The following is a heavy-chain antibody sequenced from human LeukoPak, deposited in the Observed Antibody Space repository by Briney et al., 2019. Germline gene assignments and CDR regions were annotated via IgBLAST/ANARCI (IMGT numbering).Heavy chain of an antibody. V-gene: IGHV3-21*01. CDR1: EFTFSSYS. J-gene: IGHJ6*03. CDR3: ARAIVVDYYYYYMDV. D-gene: IGHD2-2*01. Sequence: PGGSLRLSCAASEFTFSSYSMNWVRQAPGKGLEWVSSISSSSSYIYYADSVKGRFTISRENAKNSLYLQMNSLRAEDTAVYYCARAIVVDYYYYYMDVWGKGTAVTISS. CDR2: ISSSSSYI.